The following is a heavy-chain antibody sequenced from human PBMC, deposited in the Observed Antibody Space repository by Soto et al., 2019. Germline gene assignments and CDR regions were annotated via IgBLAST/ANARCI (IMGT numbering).Heavy chain of an antibody. CDR3: ARGLDYFAGGGYPYYYDY. V-gene: IGHV4-4*02. Sequence: QMQLKQSGPGLVKPSGTLSLTCAVSGGSISSNNWWTWVRQPPGKGLEWIGEIYHSGSTNYNPSLKSRVTISVRKSKNQFSLNLTSVTAADTAVYYCARGLDYFAGGGYPYYYDYWGRGTLVTVSS. CDR2: IYHSGST. D-gene: IGHD2-8*02. CDR1: GGSISSNNW. J-gene: IGHJ4*02.